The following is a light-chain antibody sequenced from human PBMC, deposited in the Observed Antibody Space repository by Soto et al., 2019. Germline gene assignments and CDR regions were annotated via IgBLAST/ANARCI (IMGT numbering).Light chain of an antibody. CDR3: QQYNSYPWT. J-gene: IGKJ1*01. CDR1: QGISNW. CDR2: DAS. Sequence: DIQMTQSPSSLSASVGNRVTITCRASQGISNWLVWYQQKPGMAPKLLIYDASSLESGVPSRFSGSGSGTEFTLTISSLQPDDFATYYCQQYNSYPWTFGQGTKVDIK. V-gene: IGKV1-5*01.